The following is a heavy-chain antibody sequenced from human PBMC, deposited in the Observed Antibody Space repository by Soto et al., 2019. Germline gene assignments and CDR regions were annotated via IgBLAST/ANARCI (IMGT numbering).Heavy chain of an antibody. J-gene: IGHJ4*02. CDR1: GFTFSSYS. Sequence: GGSLRLSCAASGFTFSSYSMNWVRQAPGKGLEWVSSISSSSSYIYYADSVKGRFTISRDNAKNSLYLQMNSLRAEDTAVYYCARDRGGWYEFDYWGQGTLVTVSS. D-gene: IGHD6-19*01. CDR2: ISSSSSYI. V-gene: IGHV3-21*01. CDR3: ARDRGGWYEFDY.